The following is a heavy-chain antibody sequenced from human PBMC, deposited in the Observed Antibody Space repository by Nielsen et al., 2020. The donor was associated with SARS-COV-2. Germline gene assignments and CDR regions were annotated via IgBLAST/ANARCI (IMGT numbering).Heavy chain of an antibody. J-gene: IGHJ3*02. CDR3: ARVNPVSDSWFDALDI. V-gene: IGHV3-73*01. CDR1: GFTFSSYA. CDR2: IRSKANIYAT. Sequence: GESLKISCAASGFTFSSYAMHWVRQASGKGPEWIGRIRSKANIYATAYAASVKGRFTISRDDSKNTAYLQMNSLRTEDTAVYFCARVNPVSDSWFDALDIWGQGTMVTVSS. D-gene: IGHD6-13*01.